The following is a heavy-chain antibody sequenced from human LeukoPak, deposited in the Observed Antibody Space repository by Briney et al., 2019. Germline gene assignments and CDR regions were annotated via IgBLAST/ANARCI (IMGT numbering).Heavy chain of an antibody. CDR3: ARSRSLGYCSGGSCQKKYYGMDV. D-gene: IGHD2-15*01. Sequence: PSETLSLTCTVSGGSISSYYWSWIRQPPGKGLEWIGEIYHSGSTNYNPSLKSRVTISVDKSKNQFSLKLSSVTAADTAVYYCARSRSLGYCSGGSCQKKYYGMDVWGQGTTVTVSS. CDR1: GGSISSYY. CDR2: IYHSGST. V-gene: IGHV4-59*12. J-gene: IGHJ6*02.